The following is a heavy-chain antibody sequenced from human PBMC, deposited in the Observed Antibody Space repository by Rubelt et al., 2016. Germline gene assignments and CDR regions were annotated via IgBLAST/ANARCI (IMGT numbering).Heavy chain of an antibody. CDR1: GYTLIELS. J-gene: IGHJ6*02. CDR3: ARDRDFYYYGVDV. V-gene: IGHV1-18*01. CDR2: ISTYDTNI. Sequence: QVQLVQSGAEVKKPGASVKVSCKVSGYTLIELSIHWVRQAPGKGLEWMGWISTYDTNINYAQKFQGRLTMTTDTSTRSVYMELRNLTSDDTAVYYCARDRDFYYYGVDVWGQGTAVTVSS. D-gene: IGHD3-10*01.